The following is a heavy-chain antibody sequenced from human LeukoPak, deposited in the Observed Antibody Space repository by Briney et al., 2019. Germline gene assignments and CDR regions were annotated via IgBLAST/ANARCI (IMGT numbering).Heavy chain of an antibody. D-gene: IGHD2-21*02. J-gene: IGHJ6*03. Sequence: ASVKVSCKASGYTFTSYDINWVRQAPGQGLEWMGIINPSGGSTSYAQKFQGRVTMTRDTSISTAYMELSSLRPDDTAVYSCARGVTARGFYYYMDIWGNGTTVTISS. CDR2: INPSGGST. CDR3: ARGVTARGFYYYMDI. V-gene: IGHV1-46*01. CDR1: GYTFTSYD.